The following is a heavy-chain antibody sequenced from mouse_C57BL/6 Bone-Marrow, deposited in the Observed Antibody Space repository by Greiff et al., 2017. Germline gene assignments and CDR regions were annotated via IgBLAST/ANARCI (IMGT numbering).Heavy chain of an antibody. V-gene: IGHV1-39*01. Sequence: LQESGPELVKPGASVKISCKASGYSFTDYNMNWVKQSTGKSLEWIGVINPNYGTPRYNQKFQGKATLTVDQSSSTAYMQLNSLTSEDSAVYYGAREGDYAWFAYWGQGTLVTVSA. CDR3: AREGDYAWFAY. J-gene: IGHJ3*01. CDR1: GYSFTDYN. CDR2: INPNYGTP. D-gene: IGHD1-1*02.